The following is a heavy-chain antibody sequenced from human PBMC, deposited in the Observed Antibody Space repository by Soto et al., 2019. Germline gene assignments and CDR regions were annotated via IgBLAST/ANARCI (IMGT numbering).Heavy chain of an antibody. CDR3: TRERLDNY. J-gene: IGHJ4*02. CDR2: IKPDGSAQ. CDR1: GFTFSNFW. V-gene: IGHV3-7*01. Sequence: EVQVVESGGGLVQPGGSLRLSCAASGFTFSNFWMSWVRQAPGKGLEWVANIKPDGSAQYYVDSVKGRFTISRDNAKNSLYLQMNSLRVEDTAVCYCTRERLDNYWGQGTLVSVSS. D-gene: IGHD4-17*01.